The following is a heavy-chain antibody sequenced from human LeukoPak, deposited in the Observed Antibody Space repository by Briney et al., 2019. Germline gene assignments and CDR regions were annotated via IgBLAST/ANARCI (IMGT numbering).Heavy chain of an antibody. CDR3: TRQPYYDILTGYYIDY. Sequence: GESLQISCQGSGSSFTSYWIGGVRQMPGKGREWMGIIYPVDSDTRYSPSFQGQVTISPDKSISTACLQWSSLKASVTAMYYCTRQPYYDILTGYYIDYWGQGTLVTVSS. J-gene: IGHJ4*02. CDR1: GSSFTSYW. D-gene: IGHD3-9*01. V-gene: IGHV5-51*01. CDR2: IYPVDSDT.